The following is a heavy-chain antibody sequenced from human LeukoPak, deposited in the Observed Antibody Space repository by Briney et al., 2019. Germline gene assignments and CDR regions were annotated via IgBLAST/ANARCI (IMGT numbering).Heavy chain of an antibody. V-gene: IGHV1-46*01. Sequence: ASVKVSCKASGYTFTSYYMHWVRQAPGQGLEWMGIINPSGGSTSCAQKFQGRVTMTRDTSTSTVYMELSSLRSEDTAVYYCARDLTAYYDYVWGSYRFPDYWGQGTLVTVSS. D-gene: IGHD3-16*02. CDR1: GYTFTSYY. CDR3: ARDLTAYYDYVWGSYRFPDY. J-gene: IGHJ4*02. CDR2: INPSGGST.